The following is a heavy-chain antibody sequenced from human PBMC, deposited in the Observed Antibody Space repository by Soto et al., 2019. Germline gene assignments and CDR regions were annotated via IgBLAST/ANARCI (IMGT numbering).Heavy chain of an antibody. CDR3: GRAKLQPNSWFDP. V-gene: IGHV4-31*03. Sequence: SETLSLTCTVSGGSISSGGYYWSWIRQHPGKGLEWIGYIYYSGSTYYNPSLKSRVTISVDTSKNQFSLKLSSVTAADTAVYYCGRAKLQPNSWFDPWGQGTLVTVSS. D-gene: IGHD1-1*01. CDR1: GGSISSGGYY. CDR2: IYYSGST. J-gene: IGHJ5*02.